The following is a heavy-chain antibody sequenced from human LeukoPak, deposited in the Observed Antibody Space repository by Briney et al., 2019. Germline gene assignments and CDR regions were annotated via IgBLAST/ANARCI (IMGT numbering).Heavy chain of an antibody. D-gene: IGHD3-10*01. CDR3: ARVSTSYYYGSANYYFDY. CDR2: IYYSGST. V-gene: IGHV4-39*06. Sequence: SETLSLTCTVSGGSISSSSYYWGWIRQPPGKGLEWIGSIYYSGSTYYNPSPKSRVTISVDTSKNQFPLKLSSVTAADTAVYYCARVSTSYYYGSANYYFDYWGQGTLVTVSS. CDR1: GGSISSSSYY. J-gene: IGHJ4*02.